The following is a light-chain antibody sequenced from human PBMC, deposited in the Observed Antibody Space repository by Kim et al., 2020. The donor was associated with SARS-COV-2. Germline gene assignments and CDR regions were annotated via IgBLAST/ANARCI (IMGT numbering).Light chain of an antibody. J-gene: IGKJ5*01. Sequence: LAPGARATLPCRASQSVSSYLAWYQQKPGQAPRLLIYDASNRATGIPARFSGSGSGTDFTLTISSLEPEDFAVYYCQQRSNWPITFGQGTRLEIK. V-gene: IGKV3-11*01. CDR2: DAS. CDR1: QSVSSY. CDR3: QQRSNWPIT.